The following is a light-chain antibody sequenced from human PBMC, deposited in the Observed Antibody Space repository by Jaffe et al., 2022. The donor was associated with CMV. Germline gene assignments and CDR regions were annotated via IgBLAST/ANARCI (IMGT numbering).Light chain of an antibody. CDR2: GAS. J-gene: IGKJ2*02. Sequence: EIVLTQSPGTLSLSPGERATLSCRASQSVNSIYLAWYQQKPGQSPRLLIYGASNRATGIPDRFSGSGSGTDFTLTISRLEPEDFAVYHCQHYGSSPLGTFGQGTKLEIK. CDR3: QHYGSSPLGT. V-gene: IGKV3-20*01. CDR1: QSVNSIY.